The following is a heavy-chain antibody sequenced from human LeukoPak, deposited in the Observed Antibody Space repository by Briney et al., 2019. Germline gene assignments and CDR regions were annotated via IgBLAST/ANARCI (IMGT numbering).Heavy chain of an antibody. V-gene: IGHV3-21*01. CDR1: GFTFSSYS. J-gene: IGHJ4*02. D-gene: IGHD6-13*01. Sequence: GGSLRLSCAASGFTFSSYSMNWVRQAPGKGLEWVSSISSSSSYIYYADSVKGRFTISRDNAKNSLYLQMNSLRAEDTAVYYCARSGQQLVQPIDYWGQGTLVTVSS. CDR3: ARSGQQLVQPIDY. CDR2: ISSSSSYI.